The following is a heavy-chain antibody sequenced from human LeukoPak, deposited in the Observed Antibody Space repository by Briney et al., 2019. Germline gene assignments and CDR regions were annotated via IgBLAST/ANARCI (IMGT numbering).Heavy chain of an antibody. CDR2: VKSDGSSS. Sequence: PGGSLRLSCAASGFTFSSYWMHWVRQAPGKGLVWVSRVKSDGSSSTYADSMKGRFTISRDSAKNTLYLQMNSLRAEDTAVYYCARDREGLGDYWGQGTLVTVSS. CDR1: GFTFSSYW. J-gene: IGHJ4*02. D-gene: IGHD1-26*01. V-gene: IGHV3-74*01. CDR3: ARDREGLGDY.